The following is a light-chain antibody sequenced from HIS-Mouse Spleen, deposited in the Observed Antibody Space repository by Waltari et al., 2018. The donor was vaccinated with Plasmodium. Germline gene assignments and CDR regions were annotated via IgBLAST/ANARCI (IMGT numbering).Light chain of an antibody. CDR2: KAS. J-gene: IGKJ1*01. Sequence: DIQMTQSPSTLSASVGDRVTITCRASQSISSWLAWYQQKPGKAPKLLIYKASDLESGFPSRFSGSGSGTEFTLTISSLQPDDFATYYCQQYNSYSWTFGQGTKVEIK. V-gene: IGKV1-5*03. CDR3: QQYNSYSWT. CDR1: QSISSW.